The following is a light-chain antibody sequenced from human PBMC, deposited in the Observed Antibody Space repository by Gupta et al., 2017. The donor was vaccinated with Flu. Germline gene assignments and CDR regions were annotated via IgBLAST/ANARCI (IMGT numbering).Light chain of an antibody. CDR2: GAS. CDR3: QQSYSSPYN. Sequence: IQMTHSPSSLSASVGDRVTITCRASQTISNYLNWYQHKPGKAPQLLIYGASSLQSGVPSRFSGSESGTDFTLTITNLQPEDFAIYFCQQSYSSPYNFGQGTKLDIK. J-gene: IGKJ2*01. V-gene: IGKV1-39*01. CDR1: QTISNY.